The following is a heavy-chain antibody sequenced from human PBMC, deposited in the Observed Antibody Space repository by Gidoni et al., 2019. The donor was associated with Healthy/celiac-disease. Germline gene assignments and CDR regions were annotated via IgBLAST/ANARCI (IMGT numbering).Heavy chain of an antibody. D-gene: IGHD2-2*01. CDR3: ARGAHCGSTSCPFDY. CDR1: EYSFTSYW. J-gene: IGHJ4*02. Sequence: EVQLVQSGAEVKKPGESLKISCKGSEYSFTSYWIGWVRQMPGKGLEWMGIIYPGDSDTRYSPSFQGQVTISADKSISTAYLQWSSLKASDTAIYYCARGAHCGSTSCPFDYWGQGTLVTVSS. CDR2: IYPGDSDT. V-gene: IGHV5-51*01.